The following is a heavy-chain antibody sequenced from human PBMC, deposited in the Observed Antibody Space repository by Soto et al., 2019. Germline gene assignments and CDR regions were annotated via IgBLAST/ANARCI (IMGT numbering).Heavy chain of an antibody. CDR2: VYSGGST. V-gene: IGHV3-66*01. CDR3: ARVAAVNYFDP. CDR1: GITVSRSY. J-gene: IGHJ5*02. D-gene: IGHD1-7*01. Sequence: EVQLVESGGGLVQPGGSLRLSGTASGITVSRSYMSWVRQTPGRGLEWVSVVYSGGSTDYADSVKGRFTFSTDSSKNTVYLQMDSLAGEDTGVYYGARVAAVNYFDPWGQGTLVIVSA.